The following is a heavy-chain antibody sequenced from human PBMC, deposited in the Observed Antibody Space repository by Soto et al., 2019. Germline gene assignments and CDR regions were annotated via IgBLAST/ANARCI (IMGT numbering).Heavy chain of an antibody. D-gene: IGHD1-26*01. CDR1: GFTFSTYG. J-gene: IGHJ4*02. Sequence: ESGGGVVPPGRSLRLSCAASGFTFSTYGMHWVRQAPGKGLEWVAVISFDGNNKYYADSVKGRFTISRDNSKNTLYLQMNSLRAEDTAVYYCAKSGEGWGQGTLVIVSS. CDR2: ISFDGNNK. V-gene: IGHV3-30*18. CDR3: AKSGEG.